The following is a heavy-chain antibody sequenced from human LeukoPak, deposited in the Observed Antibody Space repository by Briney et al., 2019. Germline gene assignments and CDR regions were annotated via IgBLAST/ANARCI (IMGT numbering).Heavy chain of an antibody. V-gene: IGHV3-7*01. Sequence: GGSLRLSCAASGFTFSSYWMSWVRQAPGKGLEWVANIKQDGSEKYYVDSVKGRFTISRDNAKNSLYLQMNSLRAEDTAVYYCTRDLSMWYRGVMSYWGQGTLVSVSS. CDR2: IKQDGSEK. CDR1: GFTFSSYW. CDR3: TRDLSMWYRGVMSY. D-gene: IGHD3-10*01. J-gene: IGHJ4*02.